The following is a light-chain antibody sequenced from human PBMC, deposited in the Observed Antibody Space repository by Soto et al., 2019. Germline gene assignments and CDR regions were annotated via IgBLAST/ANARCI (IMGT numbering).Light chain of an antibody. CDR2: QDD. J-gene: IGLJ2*01. CDR3: QAWDKSSVI. V-gene: IGLV3-1*01. Sequence: SYELTQPHSVSVSPGQTASITCSGHKLGDRYASWYQQRPGQPPVLVMFQDDRRPSGIPDRFSGSNSGNTATLTISGTETVDEADYYCQAWDKSSVIFGAGTKLTVL. CDR1: KLGDRY.